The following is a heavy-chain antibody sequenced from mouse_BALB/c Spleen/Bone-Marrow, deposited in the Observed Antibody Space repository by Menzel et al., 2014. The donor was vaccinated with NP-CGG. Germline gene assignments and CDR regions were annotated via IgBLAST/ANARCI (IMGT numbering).Heavy chain of an antibody. CDR2: ISSVGSYT. V-gene: IGHV5-6*01. CDR1: GFTFSNYG. CDR3: ARRGTGTGSYYFDY. J-gene: IGHJ2*01. D-gene: IGHD4-1*01. Sequence: EVQVVESGGDLVKPGGSLKLSCAASGFTFSNYGMSWVRQTPDKRLEWVATISSVGSYTYYPDSVKGRFTISRDNAKNTLFLQMSSLKSEDTAVYYCARRGTGTGSYYFDYWGQGTTLTVSS.